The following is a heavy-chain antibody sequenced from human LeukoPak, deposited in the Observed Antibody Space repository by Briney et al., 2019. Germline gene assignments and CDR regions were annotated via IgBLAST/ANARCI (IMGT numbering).Heavy chain of an antibody. J-gene: IGHJ4*02. CDR1: GDSISNYY. CDR2: IFTSGAT. Sequence: PSETLSLTCAVSVSGDSISNYYWTWIRQPAGKGLEYIGRIFTSGATSYNPSLKSRVTMSIDTSRNQFSLKVNSVTAADTAVYYCARAREYGDYFGYWGQGSLVTVFS. V-gene: IGHV4-4*07. D-gene: IGHD4-17*01. CDR3: ARAREYGDYFGY.